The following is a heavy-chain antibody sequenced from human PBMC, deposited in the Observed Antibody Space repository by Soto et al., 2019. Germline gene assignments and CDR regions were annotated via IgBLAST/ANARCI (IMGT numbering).Heavy chain of an antibody. CDR1: GVSTSSYY. Sequence: SETLSLTCTVSGVSTSSYYWSWIRQPPGKGLEWIGYIYYSGSTNYNPSLKSRVTLSVDTSKNQFSLRLSSVTAADTAVYYCARGGLVSAGTLDYWGQGTLVTVSS. J-gene: IGHJ4*02. CDR3: ARGGLVSAGTLDY. D-gene: IGHD6-13*01. V-gene: IGHV4-59*01. CDR2: IYYSGST.